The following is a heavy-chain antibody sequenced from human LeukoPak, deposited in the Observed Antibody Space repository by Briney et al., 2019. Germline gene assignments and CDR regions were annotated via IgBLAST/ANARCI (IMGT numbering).Heavy chain of an antibody. CDR1: GGSISSYY. J-gene: IGHJ4*02. CDR3: ARATSSGYYGALDY. D-gene: IGHD3-22*01. Sequence: SETLSLTCTVSGGSISSYYWSWIRQPPGKGLEWIGYIYYSGSTNYNPSLKSRVTISVDTSKNQSSLKLSSVTAADTAVYYCARATSSGYYGALDYWGQGTLVTVSS. V-gene: IGHV4-59*01. CDR2: IYYSGST.